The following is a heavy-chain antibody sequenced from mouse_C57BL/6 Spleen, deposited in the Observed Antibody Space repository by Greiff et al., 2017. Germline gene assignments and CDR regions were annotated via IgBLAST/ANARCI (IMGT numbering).Heavy chain of an antibody. CDR3: AKYSYAMDY. D-gene: IGHD5-1-1*01. Sequence: EVKLMESGPGLVKPSQSLSLTCSVTGYSITSGYYWNWIRQFPGNKLEWMGYLSYDGSNNYNPSLKNRISITRDTSKNQFFLKLNSVTTEDAATYDCAKYSYAMDYWGQGTSVTVSS. J-gene: IGHJ4*01. V-gene: IGHV3-6*01. CDR2: LSYDGSN. CDR1: GYSITSGYY.